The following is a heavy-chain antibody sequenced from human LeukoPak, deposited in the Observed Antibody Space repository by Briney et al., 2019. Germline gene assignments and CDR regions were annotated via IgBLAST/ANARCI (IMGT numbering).Heavy chain of an antibody. D-gene: IGHD2-2*02. V-gene: IGHV5-51*01. Sequence: GESLKISCKGSEYSFTNYWIGWVRQMPGKGLEWMGIIYPGDSDTRYSPSFQGQVTISADKSISTAYLQWSSLEASDTAMYYCARPLGYCSSISCYNFDVWGQGTMVTVSS. CDR2: IYPGDSDT. J-gene: IGHJ3*01. CDR3: ARPLGYCSSISCYNFDV. CDR1: EYSFTNYW.